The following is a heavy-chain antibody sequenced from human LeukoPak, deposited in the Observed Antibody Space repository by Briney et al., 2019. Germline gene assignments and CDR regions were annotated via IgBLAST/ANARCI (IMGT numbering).Heavy chain of an antibody. J-gene: IGHJ2*01. D-gene: IGHD3-22*01. V-gene: IGHV4-39*07. CDR1: GGSISSSSYY. CDR2: IYYSGST. Sequence: SETLSLTCTVSGGSISSSSYYWGWIRQPPGKGLEWIGSIYYSGSTYYNPSLKSRVTISVDTSKNQFSLKLSSVTAADTAVYYCARVPHDIVVVITTPSYWYFDLWGRGTLVTVSS. CDR3: ARVPHDIVVVITTPSYWYFDL.